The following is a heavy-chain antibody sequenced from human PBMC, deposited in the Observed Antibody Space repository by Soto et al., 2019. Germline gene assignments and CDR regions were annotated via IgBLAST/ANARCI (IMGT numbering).Heavy chain of an antibody. V-gene: IGHV1-18*01. D-gene: IGHD3-16*02. Sequence: ASVKVSCKASGYTFTSYGISWARQAPGQGLEWMGWISAYNGNTNYAQKLQGRVTMTTDTSTSTAYMELRSLRSDDTAVYYCARDLYDYIWGSYPTSFDYWGQGTLLTVSS. CDR1: GYTFTSYG. J-gene: IGHJ4*02. CDR2: ISAYNGNT. CDR3: ARDLYDYIWGSYPTSFDY.